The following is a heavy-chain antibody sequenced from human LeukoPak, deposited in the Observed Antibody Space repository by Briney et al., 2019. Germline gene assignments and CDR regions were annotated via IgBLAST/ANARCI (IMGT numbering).Heavy chain of an antibody. CDR2: IYSGGST. D-gene: IGHD1-14*01. Sequence: GGSLRLSCAASGFTVSSNYMSWVRQAPGKGLEWVSVIYSGGSTYYADSVKGRFTISRDNSKNTLYLQMNSLRAEDTAVYYCARDRTNTNYFDYWGQGTLVTVSS. J-gene: IGHJ4*02. CDR3: ARDRTNTNYFDY. CDR1: GFTVSSNY. V-gene: IGHV3-53*01.